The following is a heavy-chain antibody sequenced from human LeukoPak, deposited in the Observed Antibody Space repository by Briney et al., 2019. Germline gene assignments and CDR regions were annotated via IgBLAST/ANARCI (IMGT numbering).Heavy chain of an antibody. J-gene: IGHJ4*02. CDR3: ASSNYYDSSGYYGIIDY. CDR2: ISSSSSYI. V-gene: IGHV3-21*01. Sequence: GGSLRLSCAASGFIFSSYAMSWARQAPGKGLEWVSSISSSSSYIYYADSVKGRFTISRNNAKNSLYLQMNSLRAEDTAVYYCASSNYYDSSGYYGIIDYWGQGTLVTVSS. D-gene: IGHD3-22*01. CDR1: GFIFSSYA.